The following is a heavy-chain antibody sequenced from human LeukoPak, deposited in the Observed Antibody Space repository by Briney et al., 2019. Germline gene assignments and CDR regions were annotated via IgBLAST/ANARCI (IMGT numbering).Heavy chain of an antibody. CDR1: GGSISSFY. V-gene: IGHV4-4*07. J-gene: IGHJ4*02. D-gene: IGHD6-13*01. CDR3: ARVTGYMTEDYFDY. Sequence: PSETLSLTCSVSGGSISSFYWSWIRQPAGKGLEWIGHIYTSGSTNDNPSLKSRVTISVDTSKNQFSLRLSSVTAADTAVYYCARVTGYMTEDYFDYWGQGTLITVSS. CDR2: IYTSGST.